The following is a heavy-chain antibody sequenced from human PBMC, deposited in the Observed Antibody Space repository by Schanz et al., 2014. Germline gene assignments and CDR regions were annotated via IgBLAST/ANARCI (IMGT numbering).Heavy chain of an antibody. V-gene: IGHV3-15*01. J-gene: IGHJ4*02. Sequence: EVQLLESGGGLVQPGGSLRLSCAASGFTFGDYAMTWVRQAPGKGLQWVARIKSKTDGGTRDYAAPVKGRFTISTDDSKNTVYLQMNSLQPEDTAVYYCAADLWFGAVWGVWWGQGTLVTVSS. CDR2: IKSKTDGGTR. D-gene: IGHD3-10*01. CDR1: GFTFGDYA. CDR3: AADLWFGAVWGVW.